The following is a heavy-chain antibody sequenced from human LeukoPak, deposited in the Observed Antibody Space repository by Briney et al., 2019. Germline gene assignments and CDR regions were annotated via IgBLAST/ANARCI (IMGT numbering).Heavy chain of an antibody. CDR3: AKDRAGVGPTNFDY. CDR2: INWNGGST. V-gene: IGHV3-20*04. CDR1: GFTFDDYG. D-gene: IGHD1-26*01. Sequence: LAGGSLRLSCAASGFTFDDYGMSWVRQAPGKGLEWVSGINWNGGSTGYADSVKGRFTISRDNAKNSLYLQMNSLRAEDTALYYCAKDRAGVGPTNFDYWGQGTLVTVSS. J-gene: IGHJ4*02.